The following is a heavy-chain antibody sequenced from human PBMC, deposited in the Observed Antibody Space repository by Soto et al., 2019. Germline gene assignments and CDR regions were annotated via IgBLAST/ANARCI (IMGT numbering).Heavy chain of an antibody. J-gene: IGHJ5*02. CDR3: AREGRHSGGMRESWFDP. D-gene: IGHD3-10*01. V-gene: IGHV4-31*11. CDR2: IFYTGAT. CDR1: GDSISSRSHY. Sequence: QVQLQESGPGLVKPSQTLSLTCAVSGDSISSRSHYWNWIRRVPGKGLEFIGYIFYTGATYYNPSLRGRISMSVATSKNQFSLTLRSVTAADTAIYYCAREGRHSGGMRESWFDPWGQGTQVTVSS.